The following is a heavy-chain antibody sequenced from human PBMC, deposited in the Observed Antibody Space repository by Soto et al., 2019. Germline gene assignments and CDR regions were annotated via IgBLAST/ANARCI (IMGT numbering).Heavy chain of an antibody. V-gene: IGHV4-34*01. D-gene: IGHD3-10*01. Sequence: SETLSLTCAVYGGSFSGYYWSWIRQPPGKGLEWIGEINHSGSTNYNPSLKSRVTISVDTSKNQFSLKLSSVTAADTAVYYCARPGNYVSDSYMNYMYYWGQGTLVTISS. CDR3: ARPGNYVSDSYMNYMYY. CDR2: INHSGST. J-gene: IGHJ4*02. CDR1: GGSFSGYY.